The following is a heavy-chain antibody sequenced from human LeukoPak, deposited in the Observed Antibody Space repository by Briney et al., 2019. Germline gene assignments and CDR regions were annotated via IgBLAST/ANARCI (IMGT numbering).Heavy chain of an antibody. CDR3: ARDPGYCSGGNCYSLYSFDY. V-gene: IGHV3-66*01. J-gene: IGHJ4*02. Sequence: GGSLRLSCAASGITVSGNYMSWVRQAPGKGLEWVSFIYSDGSTYYADSVKGRFTLSRDKSKNTLSLQMNSLRAEDTAVFYCARDPGYCSGGNCYSLYSFDYWGQGTLVTVSS. CDR2: IYSDGST. D-gene: IGHD2-15*01. CDR1: GITVSGNY.